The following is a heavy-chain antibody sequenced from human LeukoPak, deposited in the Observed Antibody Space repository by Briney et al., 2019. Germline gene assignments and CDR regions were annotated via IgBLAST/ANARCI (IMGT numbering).Heavy chain of an antibody. CDR1: GFTFSSYA. J-gene: IGHJ4*02. V-gene: IGHV3-48*04. D-gene: IGHD3-10*01. Sequence: PGGSLRLSCAASGFTFSSYAMSWVRQAPGKGLEWVSYVSSSSGIISYADSVKGRFTISRDNAKNSLFLQMNSLRAEDTAVYYCARDPQYYYGSGYYFDYWGQGTLVTVSS. CDR2: VSSSSGII. CDR3: ARDPQYYYGSGYYFDY.